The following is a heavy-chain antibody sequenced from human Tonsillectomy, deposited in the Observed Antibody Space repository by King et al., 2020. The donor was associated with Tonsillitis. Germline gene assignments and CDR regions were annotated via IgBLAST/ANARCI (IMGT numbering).Heavy chain of an antibody. V-gene: IGHV1-69*12. CDR2: VIPILKTP. CDR1: GDTFTRYA. CDR3: ARLSDYGLDV. Sequence: QLVQSGAELKMPGSSVRVSCKASGDTFTRYAVCWVRQAPGHGLEWMGGVIPILKTPNYAHKFQGRLTITADESATTAYMDLSSLRSEDTAVYYCARLSDYGLDVWGQGTTVTVTS. J-gene: IGHJ6*02.